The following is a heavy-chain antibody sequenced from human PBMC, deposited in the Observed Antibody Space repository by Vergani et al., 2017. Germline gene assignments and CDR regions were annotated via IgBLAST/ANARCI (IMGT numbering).Heavy chain of an antibody. V-gene: IGHV4-59*01. CDR1: GVSISRYY. CDR3: ARYPGCSGGSCYSADY. J-gene: IGHJ4*02. D-gene: IGHD2-15*01. Sequence: QVQLQQWGAGVVKPSETLSLTCTVSGVSISRYYWSWLRQPPGQGLECLGYISYSGSRSTNYNPSLKSRVTISMDTSQNQFSLELYSVTAADTAVYYCARYPGCSGGSCYSADYWGQGILVTVSS. CDR2: ISYSGSRST.